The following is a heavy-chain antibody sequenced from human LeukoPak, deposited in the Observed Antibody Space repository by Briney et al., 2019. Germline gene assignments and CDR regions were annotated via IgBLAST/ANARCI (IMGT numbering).Heavy chain of an antibody. CDR1: GFTFSSYA. V-gene: IGHV3-23*01. Sequence: GGSLRLSCAASGFTFSSYAMSWVRQAPGKGLQWVSAISGSGGSTYYADSVKGRFTISRDNSKNTLYLQMNSLRAEDTAVYYCAKGMMWLQLVPSTPYYFDYWGQGTLVTVSS. CDR2: ISGSGGST. D-gene: IGHD6-19*01. J-gene: IGHJ4*02. CDR3: AKGMMWLQLVPSTPYYFDY.